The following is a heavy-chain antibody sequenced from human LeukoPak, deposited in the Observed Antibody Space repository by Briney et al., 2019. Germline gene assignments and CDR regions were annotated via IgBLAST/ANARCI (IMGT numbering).Heavy chain of an antibody. CDR3: AKDRIAVAVGYFDY. Sequence: GVSLRLACAVSAFILSTYAMSWVRHAAGKWLEWVSSILGSVVRTYYADSVKGRFTISRGNSKNTLYLQMNSLRAEDTAVYYCAKDRIAVAVGYFDYWGQGTLVTVSS. V-gene: IGHV3-23*01. J-gene: IGHJ4*02. D-gene: IGHD6-19*01. CDR2: ILGSVVRT. CDR1: AFILSTYA.